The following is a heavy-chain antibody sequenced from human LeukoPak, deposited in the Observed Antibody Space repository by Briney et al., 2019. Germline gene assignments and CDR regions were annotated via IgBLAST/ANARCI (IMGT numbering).Heavy chain of an antibody. Sequence: GGSLRLSCAASGFTFSSYGMHWVRQAPGKGLEWVAFIRYDGSNKYYADSVKGRFTISRDNSKNTLYLQMNSLRAEDTAVYYCARDSGGHYYDTSGFHYWGQGTLVTVSS. CDR2: IRYDGSNK. D-gene: IGHD3-22*01. CDR3: ARDSGGHYYDTSGFHY. J-gene: IGHJ4*02. V-gene: IGHV3-30*02. CDR1: GFTFSSYG.